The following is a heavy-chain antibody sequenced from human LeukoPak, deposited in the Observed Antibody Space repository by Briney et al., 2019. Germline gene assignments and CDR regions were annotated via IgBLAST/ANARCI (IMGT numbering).Heavy chain of an antibody. Sequence: GASVKVSCKASGYSFTSHYMHWVRQAPGQGLEWMGLINPSGSSTLYAQKFQGRVTMTRDMSTTTDYMELSSLRSEDTAVYYCARDNSVGDIAWWFDPWGQGTQVTVSS. CDR3: ARDNSVGDIAWWFDP. J-gene: IGHJ5*02. CDR2: INPSGSST. D-gene: IGHD3-16*02. CDR1: GYSFTSHY. V-gene: IGHV1-46*01.